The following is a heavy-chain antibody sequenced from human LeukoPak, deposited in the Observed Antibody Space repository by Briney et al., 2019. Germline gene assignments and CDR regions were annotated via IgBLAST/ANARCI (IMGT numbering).Heavy chain of an antibody. CDR3: ARGTNYPGVYFDY. D-gene: IGHD1-1*01. V-gene: IGHV3-48*01. Sequence: GGSLRLSCAASGFTFSSYSMNWVRQAPGKGLEWVSYISSSSSTIYYADSVKGRFTISRDNAKNTLYLQMSSLRAEDTAVYYCARGTNYPGVYFDYWGQGSLVTVSS. CDR1: GFTFSSYS. J-gene: IGHJ4*02. CDR2: ISSSSSTI.